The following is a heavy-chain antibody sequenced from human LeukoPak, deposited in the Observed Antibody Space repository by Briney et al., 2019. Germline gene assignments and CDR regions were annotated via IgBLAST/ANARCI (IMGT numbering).Heavy chain of an antibody. CDR3: VYYDSSGYYLSDY. CDR1: GYTFTSYY. Sequence: ASVKVSCKASGYTFTSYYMHWVRQAPGQGLEWMGIINPSGGSTSYAQKFQGRVTMTRDMSTSTVYMELSSLRSEDTAVYYCVYYDSSGYYLSDYWGQGTLVTVSS. CDR2: INPSGGST. D-gene: IGHD3-22*01. J-gene: IGHJ4*02. V-gene: IGHV1-46*01.